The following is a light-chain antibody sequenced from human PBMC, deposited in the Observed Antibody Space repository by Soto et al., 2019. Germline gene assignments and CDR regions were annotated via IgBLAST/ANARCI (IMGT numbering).Light chain of an antibody. CDR3: QQYNNWPSIT. V-gene: IGKV3D-15*01. J-gene: IGKJ5*01. Sequence: EIVMTQSPATLSVSPGERATLSCRASQTVSSTYLAWYQQKPGQAPRLLIYGASSRATGIPDRFSGTVSGTDFTLTISSLQSEDFAVYYCQQYNNWPSITFGQGTRLEIK. CDR2: GAS. CDR1: QTVSSTY.